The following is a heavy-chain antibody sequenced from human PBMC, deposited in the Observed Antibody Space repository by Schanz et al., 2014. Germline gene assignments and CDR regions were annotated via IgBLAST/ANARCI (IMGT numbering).Heavy chain of an antibody. V-gene: IGHV3-30*18. CDR3: VKEGTVVSGSPRDY. Sequence: QVQLVESGGGVVQPGRSLRLSCAASGFTFSNYAMHWVRQAPGKGLDWLAVISFDGRNKYHAQSVKGRFTISRDNSKNTLYLQMSSPRADDTAVYYCVKEGTVVSGSPRDYWGQGALVTVSS. J-gene: IGHJ4*02. D-gene: IGHD3-10*01. CDR1: GFTFSNYA. CDR2: ISFDGRNK.